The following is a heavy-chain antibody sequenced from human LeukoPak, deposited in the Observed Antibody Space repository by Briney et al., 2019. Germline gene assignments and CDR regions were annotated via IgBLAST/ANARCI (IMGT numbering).Heavy chain of an antibody. CDR3: ARGQLRAYGPNWFDP. CDR2: IYYSGST. D-gene: IGHD4-17*01. J-gene: IGHJ5*02. V-gene: IGHV4-39*07. Sequence: SETLSLTCTVSGGSISSSSYYWGWIRQPPGKGLEWIGSIYYSGSTYYNPSLKSRVTISVDTSKNQFSLKLSSVTAADTAVYYCARGQLRAYGPNWFDPWGQGTLVTVSS. CDR1: GGSISSSSYY.